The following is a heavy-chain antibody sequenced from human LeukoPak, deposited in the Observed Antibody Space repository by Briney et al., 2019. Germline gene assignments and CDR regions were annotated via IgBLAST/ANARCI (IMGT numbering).Heavy chain of an antibody. CDR3: AKRWTKREVGYYFDH. CDR1: GFTFSSYA. J-gene: IGHJ4*02. D-gene: IGHD3/OR15-3a*01. Sequence: GGSLRLSCAASGFTFSSYAMSWVRQAPRKGLEWVSSISGSGNNTFYADSVKGRFTVSRDNSKNTLYLQMNSLRAEDTAVYYCAKRWTKREVGYYFDHWGQGTLVAVSS. V-gene: IGHV3-23*01. CDR2: ISGSGNNT.